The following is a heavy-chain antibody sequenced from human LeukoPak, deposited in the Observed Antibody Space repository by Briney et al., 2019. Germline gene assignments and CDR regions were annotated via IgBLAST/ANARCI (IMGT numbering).Heavy chain of an antibody. D-gene: IGHD2-15*01. J-gene: IGHJ4*02. V-gene: IGHV1-69*05. CDR2: IIPIFGTA. Sequence: ASVKVSCKASGGTFSSYAISWVRQAPGQGLEWMGGIIPIFGTANYAQKFQGRVTITTDESTSTAYMELSSLRSEDTAVYYCARSEGGGSSYDYWGQGTLVTLSS. CDR3: ARSEGGGSSYDY. CDR1: GGTFSSYA.